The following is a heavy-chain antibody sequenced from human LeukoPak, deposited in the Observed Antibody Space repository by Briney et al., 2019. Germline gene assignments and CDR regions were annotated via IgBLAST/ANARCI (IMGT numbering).Heavy chain of an antibody. J-gene: IGHJ4*02. D-gene: IGHD5-18*01. CDR3: ARDNDGWGTNTAMVV. Sequence: GGSLILSCAASGFTFSSYGMHWVRQAPGKGLEWVAVIWYDGSNKYYADSVKGRFTISRDNSKNTLYLQMNSLRAEDTAVYYCARDNDGWGTNTAMVVWGQGTLVTVSS. CDR2: IWYDGSNK. CDR1: GFTFSSYG. V-gene: IGHV3-33*01.